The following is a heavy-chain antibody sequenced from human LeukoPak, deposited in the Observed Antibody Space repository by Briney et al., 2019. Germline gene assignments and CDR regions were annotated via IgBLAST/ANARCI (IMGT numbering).Heavy chain of an antibody. CDR2: MNPNSGNT. D-gene: IGHD1-26*01. Sequence: LVKVSCKASGYTFTSYDINWVRQATGQGLEWMGWMNPNSGNTGYAQKFQGRVTITRNTSISTAYMELSSLRSEDTAVYYCARYSGSYAHDAFDIWGQGTMVTVSS. J-gene: IGHJ3*02. CDR3: ARYSGSYAHDAFDI. CDR1: GYTFTSYD. V-gene: IGHV1-8*03.